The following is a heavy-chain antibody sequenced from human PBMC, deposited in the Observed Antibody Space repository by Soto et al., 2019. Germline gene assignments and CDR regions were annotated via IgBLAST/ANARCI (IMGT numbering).Heavy chain of an antibody. V-gene: IGHV2-5*02. CDR3: AHRPIYGSGSHFDY. CDR2: IYWDDDK. CDR1: GFSLSTRGVG. Sequence: QITLKESGPTLVKPTQTLTLTCTFSGFSLSTRGVGVGWIRQPPGKALEWLALIYWDDDKRYSPSLNSRLTITKDTSKNQVVLTMTNMDPVDTVTYYCAHRPIYGSGSHFDYWGQGTLVTVSS. J-gene: IGHJ4*02. D-gene: IGHD3-10*01.